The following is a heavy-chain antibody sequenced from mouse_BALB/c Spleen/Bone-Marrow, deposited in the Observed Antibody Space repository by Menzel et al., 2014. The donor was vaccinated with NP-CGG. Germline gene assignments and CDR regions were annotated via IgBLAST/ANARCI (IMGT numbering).Heavy chain of an antibody. CDR2: ISSGSSTI. CDR1: GFTFSSFG. CDR3: ARYGNYFYAMDY. V-gene: IGHV5-17*02. Sequence: EVKFEESGGGLVQPGGSRKLSCAASGFTFSSFGMHWVRQAPEKGLEWVAYISSGSSTIYYADTVKGRFTISRDNPKNTLFLQMTSLRSEDTAMYYCARYGNYFYAMDYWGRGTSITVSS. J-gene: IGHJ4*01. D-gene: IGHD2-1*01.